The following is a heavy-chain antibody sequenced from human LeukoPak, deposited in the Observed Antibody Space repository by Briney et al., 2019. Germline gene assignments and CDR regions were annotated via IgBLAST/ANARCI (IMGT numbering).Heavy chain of an antibody. D-gene: IGHD3-10*01. CDR3: ATPGGSGSPFDY. Sequence: GESLKISCKGSGYIFTSYWIGWVRQMPGKGLEWMGRVDPSDSHSNYSPSFQGHVTISADKSMSTAYLQWSSLKASDTAIYYCATPGGSGSPFDYWGQGTLVTVSS. J-gene: IGHJ4*02. CDR2: VDPSDSHS. CDR1: GYIFTSYW. V-gene: IGHV5-10-1*01.